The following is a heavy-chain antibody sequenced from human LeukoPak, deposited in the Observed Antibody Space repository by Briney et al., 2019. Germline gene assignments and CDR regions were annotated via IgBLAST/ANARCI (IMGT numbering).Heavy chain of an antibody. V-gene: IGHV3-33*01. CDR1: GFTFSSFG. D-gene: IGHD1-7*01. CDR2: IWYDASNK. J-gene: IGHJ5*02. Sequence: PGRSLTLSCAASGFTFSSFGMHWVRQAPGKGLEWVAVIWYDASNKYYVDSVKGRFTISRDNSKNTLYLQMDSLRDEDTAVYYCVRGVGVSRFNYLDPWGQGTLVIVSS. CDR3: VRGVGVSRFNYLDP.